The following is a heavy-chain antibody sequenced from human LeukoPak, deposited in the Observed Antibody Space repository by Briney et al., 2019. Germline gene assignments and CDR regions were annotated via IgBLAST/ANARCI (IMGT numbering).Heavy chain of an antibody. J-gene: IGHJ5*02. V-gene: IGHV2-70*11. CDR2: LDWDDDK. Sequence: ESGPTLVKPPQTLTLTCTFSGFSLRTSGVGVGWIRQPPGKALEWLARLDWDDDKYYSTSLKTRLTISKDNSKNQVVLTMTNMDPVDTATYYCARIQLGSGCYSSVWFDPWGQGTLVTVSS. CDR1: GFSLRTSGVG. D-gene: IGHD3-10*01. CDR3: ARIQLGSGCYSSVWFDP.